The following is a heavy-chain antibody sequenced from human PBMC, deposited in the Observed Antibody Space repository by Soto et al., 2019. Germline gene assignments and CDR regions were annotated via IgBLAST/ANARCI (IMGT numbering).Heavy chain of an antibody. J-gene: IGHJ4*02. V-gene: IGHV3-9*01. Sequence: LRLSCAASGFTFDDYAMHWVRQAPGKGLEWVSGISWNSGSIGYADSVKGRSTISRDNAKNSLYLQMNSLRAEDTALYYCAKALTGTTTLDYWGQGTLVTAPQ. CDR3: AKALTGTTTLDY. D-gene: IGHD1-7*01. CDR1: GFTFDDYA. CDR2: ISWNSGSI.